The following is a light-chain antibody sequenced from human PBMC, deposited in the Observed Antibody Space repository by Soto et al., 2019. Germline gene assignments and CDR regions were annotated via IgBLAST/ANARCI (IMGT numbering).Light chain of an antibody. CDR3: SSYSSSSTLV. CDR1: SSDVGGYHY. J-gene: IGLJ2*01. V-gene: IGLV2-14*01. Sequence: QSALTLPASVSGSPGQSITISCTGTSSDVGGYHYVSWYQQHPGKAPKLMIYDVSNRPSGVSNRFSGSKSGNTASLTISGLQAEYEAAYYCSSYSSSSTLVFGGGTKLTVL. CDR2: DVS.